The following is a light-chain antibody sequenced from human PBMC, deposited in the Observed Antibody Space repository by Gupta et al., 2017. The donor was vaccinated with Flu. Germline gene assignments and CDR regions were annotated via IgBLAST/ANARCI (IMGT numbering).Light chain of an antibody. J-gene: IGKJ2*01. CDR2: AAS. V-gene: IGKV1-39*01. CDR1: QSIGSY. Sequence: DIQLTQSPSSLSASVGDRVTITCRASQSIGSYVNWYQQQAGKAPKLLIYAASSLQSGVPSRCSGSGSDTDFTLASSSLQPEDGATYYHQQSNSSPYTFGHGTKLEIK. CDR3: QQSNSSPYT.